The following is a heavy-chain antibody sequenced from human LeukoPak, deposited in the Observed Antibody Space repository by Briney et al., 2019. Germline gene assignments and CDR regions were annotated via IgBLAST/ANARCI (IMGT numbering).Heavy chain of an antibody. D-gene: IGHD1-26*01. CDR2: ISASAAMT. V-gene: IGHV3-23*01. CDR1: GFTLSSYA. J-gene: IGHJ4*02. Sequence: PGGSLRLSCAASGFTLSSYAMSWVRQAPGKGLEWVSSISASAAMTYYADSVKGRFTVSRDNSNNRLYLHMSGLTAADTAVYYCAKDRSIGTYYTFDHWGQGSLVTVSS. CDR3: AKDRSIGTYYTFDH.